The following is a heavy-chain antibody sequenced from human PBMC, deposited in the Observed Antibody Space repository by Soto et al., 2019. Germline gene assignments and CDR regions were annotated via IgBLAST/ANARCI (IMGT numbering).Heavy chain of an antibody. CDR3: AREGVQHGSGPSYYDGMDV. CDR2: ISSSSSYI. D-gene: IGHD3-10*01. V-gene: IGHV3-21*01. CDR1: GFTFSSYS. J-gene: IGHJ6*02. Sequence: EVQLVESGGGLVKPGGSLRLSCAASGFTFSSYSMNWVRQAPGKGLEWVSSISSSSSYIYYADSVKGRFTISRDNAKNSLYRQMNSLRAEDTAVYYCAREGVQHGSGPSYYDGMDVWGQGTTVTVSS.